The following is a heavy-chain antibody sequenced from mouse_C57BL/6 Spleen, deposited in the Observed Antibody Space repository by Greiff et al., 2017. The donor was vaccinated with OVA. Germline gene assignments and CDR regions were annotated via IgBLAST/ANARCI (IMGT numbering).Heavy chain of an antibody. D-gene: IGHD1-1*01. Sequence: QVQLQQPGAELVMPGASVKLSCKASGYTFTSYWMHWVKQRPGQGLEWIGEIDPSDSYTNYNQKFKGKSTLTVDKSSSTAYMQLSSLTSEDSAVYYCARYGSSSPYWYFDVWGTGTTVTVSS. V-gene: IGHV1-69*01. CDR3: ARYGSSSPYWYFDV. CDR1: GYTFTSYW. J-gene: IGHJ1*03. CDR2: IDPSDSYT.